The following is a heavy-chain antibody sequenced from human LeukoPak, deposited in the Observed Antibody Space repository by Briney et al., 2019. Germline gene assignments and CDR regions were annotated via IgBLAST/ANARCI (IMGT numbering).Heavy chain of an antibody. V-gene: IGHV4-38-2*02. J-gene: IGHJ5*02. CDR1: GYSISSGYY. CDR2: IYYSGST. D-gene: IGHD6-13*01. Sequence: SETLSLTCTVSGYSISSGYYWGWIRQPPGKGLEWIGSIYYSGSTYYNPSLKSRVTISVDTSKNQLSLKLSSVTAADTAVYYCARWRPYSSSWYGKRDNWFDPWGQGTLVTVSS. CDR3: ARWRPYSSSWYGKRDNWFDP.